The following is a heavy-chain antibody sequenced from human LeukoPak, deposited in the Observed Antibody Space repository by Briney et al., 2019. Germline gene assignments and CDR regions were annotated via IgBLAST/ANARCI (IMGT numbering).Heavy chain of an antibody. D-gene: IGHD2-15*01. V-gene: IGHV3-23*01. J-gene: IGHJ4*02. CDR3: AKGVGYCSGGSCQQLDY. Sequence: GGSLRLSCAASGFTFSSYGMSWVRQAPGKGLEWVSAISGSGVSTYYADSVKGRFTISRDNSKNTLYLQMNSLRAEDTAVYYCAKGVGYCSGGSCQQLDYWGQGTLVTVSS. CDR1: GFTFSSYG. CDR2: ISGSGVST.